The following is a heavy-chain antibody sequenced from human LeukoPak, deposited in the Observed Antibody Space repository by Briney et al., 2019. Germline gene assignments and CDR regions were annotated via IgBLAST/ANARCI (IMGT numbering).Heavy chain of an antibody. CDR1: GFTFSSYS. J-gene: IGHJ5*02. Sequence: GGSLRLSCAASGFTFSSYSMNWVRQAPGKGLEWVPSISSSSSYIYYADSVKGRFTISRDNAKNSLYLQMNSLRAEDTAVYYCARDRYSGYDQNWFDPWGQGTLVTVSS. CDR2: ISSSSSYI. D-gene: IGHD5-12*01. CDR3: ARDRYSGYDQNWFDP. V-gene: IGHV3-21*01.